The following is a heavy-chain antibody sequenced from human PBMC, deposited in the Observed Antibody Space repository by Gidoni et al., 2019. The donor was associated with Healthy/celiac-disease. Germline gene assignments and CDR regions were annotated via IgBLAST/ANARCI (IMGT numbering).Heavy chain of an antibody. Sequence: QVQLVQSGADVMMPVSSLNVSCKASGGTFSSYAISWVRQAPGQGLEWMGGIIPIFGTANYAQKFQGRDTITADESTSTAYMELSSLRSEDTAVYYCERSAMVRGVDFDYWGQGTLVTVSS. CDR2: IIPIFGTA. CDR3: ERSAMVRGVDFDY. V-gene: IGHV1-69*01. CDR1: GGTFSSYA. D-gene: IGHD3-10*01. J-gene: IGHJ4*02.